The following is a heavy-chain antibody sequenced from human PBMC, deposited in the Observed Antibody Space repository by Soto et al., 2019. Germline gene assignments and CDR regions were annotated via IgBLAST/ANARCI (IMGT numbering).Heavy chain of an antibody. V-gene: IGHV3-23*01. CDR3: AKVSSSLRFLEWYNPYYFDY. J-gene: IGHJ4*02. Sequence: EVQLLESGGGLVQPGGSLRLSCAASGFTFSSYAMSWVRQAPGKGLEWVSAISGSGGSTYYADSVKGRFTISRDNSKNSLYLQMNSLRAEDTAVYYCAKVSSSLRFLEWYNPYYFDYWGQGTLVTVSS. CDR1: GFTFSSYA. CDR2: ISGSGGST. D-gene: IGHD3-3*01.